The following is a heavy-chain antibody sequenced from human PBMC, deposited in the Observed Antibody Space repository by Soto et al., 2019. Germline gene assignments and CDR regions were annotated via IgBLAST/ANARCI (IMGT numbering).Heavy chain of an antibody. V-gene: IGHV4-39*01. CDR2: MFYSGAT. D-gene: IGHD2-15*01. CDR1: GGSISDISYC. Sequence: SETLSLPCTVSGGSISDISYCWGWIRQPPGKGLQWIGCMFYSGATYYNPSLKNRVTLSVDTSNNEFSLKLVSVTAPDTAVYYCARHKSGSDWLDPWGQGTLVTVSS. CDR3: ARHKSGSDWLDP. J-gene: IGHJ5*02.